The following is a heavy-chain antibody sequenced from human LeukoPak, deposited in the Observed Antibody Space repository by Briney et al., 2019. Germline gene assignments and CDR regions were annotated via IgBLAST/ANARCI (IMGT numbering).Heavy chain of an antibody. D-gene: IGHD5/OR15-5a*01. CDR3: AKYVSTGWFDP. CDR1: GGSISSYY. Sequence: SETLSLTCTVSGGSISSYYWSWLRQPPGKGLEWIGHIYYSGSTNYNPSLKSRVTISVDTSENQFSLKLTSVTAADTAVYFCAKYVSTGWFDPWGQGTLVTVSS. V-gene: IGHV4-59*08. CDR2: IYYSGST. J-gene: IGHJ5*02.